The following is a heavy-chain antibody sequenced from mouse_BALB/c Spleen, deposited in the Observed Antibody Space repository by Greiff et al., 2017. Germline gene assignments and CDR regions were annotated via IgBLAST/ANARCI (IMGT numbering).Heavy chain of an antibody. D-gene: IGHD2-4*01. J-gene: IGHJ3*01. CDR1: GYSITSDYA. CDR3: ANGITTEFAY. Sequence: EVKLQESGPGLVKPSQSLSLTCTVTGYSITSDYAWNWIRQFPGNKLEWMGYISYSGSTSYNPSLKSRISITRDTSKNQFFLQLNSVTTEDTATYYCANGITTEFAYWGQGTLVTVSA. V-gene: IGHV3-2*02. CDR2: ISYSGST.